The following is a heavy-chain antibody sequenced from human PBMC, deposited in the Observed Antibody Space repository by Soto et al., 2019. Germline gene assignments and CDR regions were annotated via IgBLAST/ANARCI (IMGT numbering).Heavy chain of an antibody. V-gene: IGHV1-18*01. CDR3: ARLSGDKYSSSWYQDYYYYYMDV. J-gene: IGHJ6*03. CDR2: ISAYNGNT. CDR1: GYTFTSYG. D-gene: IGHD6-13*01. Sequence: ASVKVSCKASGYTFTSYGISWVRQAPGQGLEWMGWISAYNGNTNYAQKLQGRVTMTTDTSTSTAYMELRSLRSDDTAVYYCARLSGDKYSSSWYQDYYYYYMDVWGKGTTVTVSS.